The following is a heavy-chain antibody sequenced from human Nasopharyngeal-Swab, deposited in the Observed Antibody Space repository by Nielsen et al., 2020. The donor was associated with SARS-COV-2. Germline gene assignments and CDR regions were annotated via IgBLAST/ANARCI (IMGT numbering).Heavy chain of an antibody. CDR2: INSDGSST. D-gene: IGHD3-10*01. Sequence: GGSLRLSCAASGFTFSSYWMHWVRQAPGKGLVWVSRINSDGSSTSYADSVKGRFTISRDNAKNTLYLQMNSLRAEDTAVYYCARGGLLVGAHYYYYMDVWGKGTTVTVSS. CDR3: ARGGLLVGAHYYYYMDV. J-gene: IGHJ6*03. CDR1: GFTFSSYW. V-gene: IGHV3-74*01.